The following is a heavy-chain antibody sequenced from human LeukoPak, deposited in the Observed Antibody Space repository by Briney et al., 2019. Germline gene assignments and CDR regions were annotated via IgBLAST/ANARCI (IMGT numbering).Heavy chain of an antibody. J-gene: IGHJ3*02. CDR1: GFTFSSYA. CDR3: AKDIFGQIDAFDI. CDR2: ISGSGGST. Sequence: GGSLRLSCAASGFTFSSYAMSWVRLAPGKGLEWVSAISGSGGSTYYADSVKGRFTISRDNSKNTLYLQMNSLRAEDTAVYYCAKDIFGQIDAFDIWGQGTMVTVSS. D-gene: IGHD3-3*01. V-gene: IGHV3-23*01.